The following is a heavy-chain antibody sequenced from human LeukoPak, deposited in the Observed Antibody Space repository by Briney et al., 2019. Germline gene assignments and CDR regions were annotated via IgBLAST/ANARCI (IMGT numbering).Heavy chain of an antibody. D-gene: IGHD1-26*01. CDR2: IYYSGST. CDR1: GGSISSYY. V-gene: IGHV4-59*08. J-gene: IGHJ3*02. Sequence: SETLSLTCTVSGGSISSYYWSWIRQPPGKGQEWIGYIYYSGSTNYNPSLKSRVTISVDTSKNQFSLKLSSVTAADTAVYYCARRLNSGSHHDAFDIWGQGTMVTVSS. CDR3: ARRLNSGSHHDAFDI.